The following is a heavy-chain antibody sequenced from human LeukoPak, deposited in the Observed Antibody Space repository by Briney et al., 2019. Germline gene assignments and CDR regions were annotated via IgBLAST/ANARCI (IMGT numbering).Heavy chain of an antibody. J-gene: IGHJ4*02. V-gene: IGHV3-11*04. CDR3: ARDQSNGGFNN. Sequence: GGSLRLSCPPSGFTFSDFYMSWIRQAPGKGLEWVAYISGSGFNIQYADSVKGRSTVSRDNSKKSLYLQMNSLRAEDTAVYYCARDQSNGGFNNWDQGTLATVSS. CDR2: ISGSGFNI. D-gene: IGHD4-11*01. CDR1: GFTFSDFY.